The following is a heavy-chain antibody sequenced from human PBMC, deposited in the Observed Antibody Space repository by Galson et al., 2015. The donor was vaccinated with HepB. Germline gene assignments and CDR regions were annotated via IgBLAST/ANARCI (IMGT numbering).Heavy chain of an antibody. V-gene: IGHV3-23*01. CDR1: SSYG. Sequence: SSYGMSWVRQAPGQGLEWVSSINCCGYTNYADSVKGRFTISRDNSKNTLNLQMNSLRAEDTAVYHCVKNGDTSDWYWFESWGQGTLVTVSS. J-gene: IGHJ5*01. D-gene: IGHD2-21*02. CDR2: INCCGYT. CDR3: VKNGDTSDWYWFES.